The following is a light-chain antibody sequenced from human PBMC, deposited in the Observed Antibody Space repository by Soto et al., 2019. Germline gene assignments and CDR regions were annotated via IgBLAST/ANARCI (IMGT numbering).Light chain of an antibody. V-gene: IGLV2-14*03. CDR2: DVT. CDR1: SSDVGGYNH. CDR3: NSYTSTNTLV. Sequence: QSALTQPASVSGSPGQSITISCTGTSSDVGGYNHVSWYQQHPGKAPKLMIYDVTDRPSGVSNRFSGSKSGNTASLAISGLQAEDEAYYYGNSYTSTNTLVFGGGTKLTVL. J-gene: IGLJ2*01.